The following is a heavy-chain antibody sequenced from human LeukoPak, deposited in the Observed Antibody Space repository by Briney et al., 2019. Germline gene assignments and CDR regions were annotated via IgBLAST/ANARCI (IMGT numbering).Heavy chain of an antibody. CDR1: GFTFSSYG. V-gene: IGHV3-33*01. J-gene: IGHJ4*02. CDR2: IWYDGSNK. D-gene: IGHD2/OR15-2a*01. CDR3: ARDKGGEYPANTSDY. Sequence: PGGSLRLSCAASGFTFSSYGMHWVRQAPGKGLEWVAVIWYDGSNKYYADSVKGRFTISRDNSKNTLYLQMNSLRAEDTAVYYCARDKGGEYPANTSDYWGQGTLVTVSS.